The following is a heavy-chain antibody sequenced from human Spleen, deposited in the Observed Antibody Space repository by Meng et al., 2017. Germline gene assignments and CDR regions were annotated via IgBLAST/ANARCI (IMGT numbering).Heavy chain of an antibody. Sequence: QVQLQQWGAGPLKPSETLSLTCVVSGGSFSEYYWSWIRQPPGKGLEWIGEINHSGSTNYNPSLESRATISVDTSQNNLSLKLSSVTAADSAVYYCARGPTTMAHDFDYWGQGTLVTVSS. CDR3: ARGPTTMAHDFDY. D-gene: IGHD4-11*01. CDR2: INHSGST. V-gene: IGHV4-34*01. CDR1: GGSFSEYY. J-gene: IGHJ4*02.